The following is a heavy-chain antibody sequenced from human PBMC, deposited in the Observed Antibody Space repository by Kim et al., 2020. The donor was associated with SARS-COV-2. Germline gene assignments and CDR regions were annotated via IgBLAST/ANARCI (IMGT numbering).Heavy chain of an antibody. D-gene: IGHD6-13*01. CDR2: IYYSGST. J-gene: IGHJ5*02. Sequence: SETLSLTCTVSGGSISSYYWSWIRQPPGKGLEWIGSIYYSGSTNYNPSLKSRVTKPVDTSKNQFALKLSSVTAADTAVYYCAREGSVAAAGRGWFDPWGQGTLVTVSS. V-gene: IGHV4-59*01. CDR3: AREGSVAAAGRGWFDP. CDR1: GGSISSYY.